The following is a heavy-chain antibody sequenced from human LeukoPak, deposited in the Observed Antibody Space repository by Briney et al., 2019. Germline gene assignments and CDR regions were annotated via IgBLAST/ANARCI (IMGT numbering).Heavy chain of an antibody. D-gene: IGHD3-10*01. CDR2: VYHSGLT. J-gene: IGHJ4*02. V-gene: IGHV4-30-4*01. CDR1: GGSISGADYY. CDR3: ARERNMGQNTVRGVIRDY. Sequence: SSQTLSLTCTVSGGSISGADYYWSWIRQPPGKGLEWIGYVYHSGLTYYNPSLKSRVTISVDTSKNQFSLKLSSVTAADTAVYYCARERNMGQNTVRGVIRDYWGQGTLVTVSS.